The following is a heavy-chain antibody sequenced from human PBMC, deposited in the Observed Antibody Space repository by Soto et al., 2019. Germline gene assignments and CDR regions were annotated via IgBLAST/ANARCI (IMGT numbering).Heavy chain of an antibody. CDR2: IYHSGST. D-gene: IGHD3-10*01. J-gene: IGHJ6*02. V-gene: IGHV4-59*01. Sequence: SETLSLTCTVSGGSISSYYWSWIRQPPGKGLEWIGYIYHSGSTNYNPSLKSRVTISVDTSKNQFSLKLSSVTAADTAVYYCARGSGMVNYYYYGMDVWGQGTTVTVSS. CDR1: GGSISSYY. CDR3: ARGSGMVNYYYYGMDV.